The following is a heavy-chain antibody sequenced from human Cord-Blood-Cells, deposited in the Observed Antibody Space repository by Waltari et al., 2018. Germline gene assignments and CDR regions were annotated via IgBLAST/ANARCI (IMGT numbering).Heavy chain of an antibody. CDR2: ISAYNGNT. J-gene: IGHJ4*02. D-gene: IGHD1-1*01. V-gene: IGHV1-18*01. CDR3: ARAPSGFSNWNINFDY. CDR1: GYTFTSYG. Sequence: QVQLVQSGAEVKKPGASVKVSCKASGYTFTSYGISWVRQAPGQGLEGMGWISAYNGNTNSAQKLQGRVTMTTDTSTSTAYMELRSLRSDDTAVYYCARAPSGFSNWNINFDYWGQGTLVTVSS.